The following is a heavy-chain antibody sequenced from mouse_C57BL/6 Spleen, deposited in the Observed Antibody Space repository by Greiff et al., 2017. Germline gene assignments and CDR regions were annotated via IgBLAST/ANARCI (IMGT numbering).Heavy chain of an antibody. CDR2: ISSGGSYT. D-gene: IGHD4-1*01. V-gene: IGHV5-6*01. J-gene: IGHJ4*01. CDR1: GFTFSSYG. CDR3: ARGSGTGDYAMDY. Sequence: EVKLQESGGDLVKPGGSLKLSCAASGFTFSSYGMSWVRQTPDKRLEWVATISSGGSYTYYPDSVKGRFTISRDNAKNTLYLQMSSLKSEDTAMYYCARGSGTGDYAMDYWGQGTSVTVSS.